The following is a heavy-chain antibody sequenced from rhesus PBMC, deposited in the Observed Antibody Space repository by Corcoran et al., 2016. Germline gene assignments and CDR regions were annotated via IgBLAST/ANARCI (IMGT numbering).Heavy chain of an antibody. CDR1: GYSISGYY. V-gene: IGHV4S16*01. D-gene: IGHD2-2*01. CDR2: IYGNSANT. J-gene: IGHJ2*01. CDR3: ARFTSTTIRYFDL. Sequence: QVQLQESGPGLVKPSETLSLTCAVSGYSISGYYWSWIRQAPGKGLEWIGYIYGNSANTNYNPSLKYRVTFSKDPSKNQFSLKLSSVTAADTAVYYCARFTSTTIRYFDLWGPGTPITISS.